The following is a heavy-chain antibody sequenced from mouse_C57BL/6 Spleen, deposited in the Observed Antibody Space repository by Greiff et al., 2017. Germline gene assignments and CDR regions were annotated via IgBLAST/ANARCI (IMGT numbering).Heavy chain of an antibody. Sequence: QVQLQQPGAELVKPGASVKLSCKASGYTFTSYWMQWVKQRPGQGLEWIGEIDPSDGYTKYNQKFKGKATLTVDTSSSTAYMQLSSLTSEDSAVLYCARGDISGYLYYFGYWGKGTTLTVAS. CDR3: ARGDISGYLYYFGY. D-gene: IGHD3-2*02. V-gene: IGHV1-50*01. CDR2: IDPSDGYT. CDR1: GYTFTSYW. J-gene: IGHJ2*01.